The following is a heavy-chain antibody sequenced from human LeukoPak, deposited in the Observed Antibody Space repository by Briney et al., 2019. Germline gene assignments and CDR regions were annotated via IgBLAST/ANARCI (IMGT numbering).Heavy chain of an antibody. CDR2: INEDGSEK. D-gene: IGHD5-12*01. CDR1: GLTFSTSG. Sequence: GGSLRLSCTASGLTFSTSGFNWVRQAPGKGLEWVANINEDGSEKYYVDSVKGRFTISRDNAKNSLYLQMNSLRAEDTAVYYCARYRGYSGYERMDYWGQGTLVIVSS. CDR3: ARYRGYSGYERMDY. V-gene: IGHV3-7*01. J-gene: IGHJ4*02.